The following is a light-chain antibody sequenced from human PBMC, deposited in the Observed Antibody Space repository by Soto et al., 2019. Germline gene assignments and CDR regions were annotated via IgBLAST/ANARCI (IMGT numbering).Light chain of an antibody. CDR1: SSNVGNNY. CDR3: GAWDSSLSAVV. J-gene: IGLJ2*01. Sequence: QSVLTQPPSVSAPPGQKVTISCSGSSSNVGNNYVSWYQQLPETAPKLLIYDNNKRPSGIPDRFSGSKSGTSATLGITGLQTGDEADYYCGAWDSSLSAVVFGGGTKLTVL. V-gene: IGLV1-51*01. CDR2: DNN.